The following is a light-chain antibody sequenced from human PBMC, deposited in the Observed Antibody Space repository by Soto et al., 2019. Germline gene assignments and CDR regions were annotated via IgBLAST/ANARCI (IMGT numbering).Light chain of an antibody. CDR2: RNN. CDR3: ATLDDSLSGWV. CDR1: SSNIGTNY. V-gene: IGLV1-47*01. Sequence: QPVLTQPPSASGTPGQRVTISCSGSSSNIGTNYVYWYQHLPGTAPKLLIYRNNQRPSGVPDRFSGSKSGTSASLAISGLRSEDESDYYCATLDDSLSGWVFGGGTKLTVL. J-gene: IGLJ3*02.